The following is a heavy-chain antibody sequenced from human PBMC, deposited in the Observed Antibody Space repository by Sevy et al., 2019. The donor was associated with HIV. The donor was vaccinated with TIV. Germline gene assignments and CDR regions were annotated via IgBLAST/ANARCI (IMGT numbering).Heavy chain of an antibody. CDR2: VGSGGST. D-gene: IGHD6-6*01. CDR3: AKGGGIAARLPYYYGMDV. Sequence: GGSLRLSCAASGFTFSNYAMSWVRQAPGKGLEWVSGVGSGGSTYYADSLKGGFTSPRANSKNTLNQQMNSLRAEDTAVDYCAKGGGIAARLPYYYGMDVWGQGTMVTVSS. J-gene: IGHJ6*02. CDR1: GFTFSNYA. V-gene: IGHV3-23*01.